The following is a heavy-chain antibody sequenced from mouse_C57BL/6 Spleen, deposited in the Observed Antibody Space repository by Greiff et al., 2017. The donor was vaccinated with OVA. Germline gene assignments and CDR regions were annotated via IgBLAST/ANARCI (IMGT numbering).Heavy chain of an antibody. D-gene: IGHD2-5*01. CDR2: IYPGSGST. CDR1: GYTFTSYW. J-gene: IGHJ4*01. Sequence: QVQLKQPGAELVKPGASVKMSCKASGYTFTSYWITWVKQRPGQGLEWIGDIYPGSGSTNYNEKFKSKATLTVDTSSSTAYMQLSSLTSEDSAVYYCARKGSYYSNGLYAMDYWGQGTSVTVSS. V-gene: IGHV1-55*01. CDR3: ARKGSYYSNGLYAMDY.